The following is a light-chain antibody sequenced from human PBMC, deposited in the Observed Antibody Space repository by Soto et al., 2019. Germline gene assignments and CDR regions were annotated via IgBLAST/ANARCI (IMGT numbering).Light chain of an antibody. CDR3: CSNAGGNKLI. CDR2: EVS. Sequence: QSVLTQPPSASGSPGQSVTISCAGTSSDVGAYNYVSWYQQHPGKAPKLMIYEVSKRPSGVPGRFSGSKSGSTASLTVSGLQPEDEADYYCCSNAGGNKLIFGGGTKVTVL. J-gene: IGLJ2*01. CDR1: SSDVGAYNY. V-gene: IGLV2-8*01.